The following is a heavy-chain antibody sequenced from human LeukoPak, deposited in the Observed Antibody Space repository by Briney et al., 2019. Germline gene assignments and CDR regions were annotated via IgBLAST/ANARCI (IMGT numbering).Heavy chain of an antibody. Sequence: GRSLRLSCAASGFTFSSYAMHWVRQAPGKGLEWVAVISYDGSNKYYADSVKGRFTISRDNSKNTLYLQMNSLRAEDTAVYYCARAPPPMAGTGGTARSEYYFDYWGQGTLVTVSS. D-gene: IGHD6-19*01. CDR2: ISYDGSNK. CDR3: ARAPPPMAGTGGTARSEYYFDY. CDR1: GFTFSSYA. J-gene: IGHJ4*02. V-gene: IGHV3-30-3*01.